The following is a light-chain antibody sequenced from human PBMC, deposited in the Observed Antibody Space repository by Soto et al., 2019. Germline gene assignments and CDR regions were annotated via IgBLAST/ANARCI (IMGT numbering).Light chain of an antibody. CDR1: QDISNY. Sequence: DIQMTQSPSSLSASVGDRVTITCQASQDISNYLNWYQQKPGKAPKLLIYDASNLETGVPSRFSGSGSGTDFTFTISNLQPEDISTYYCQQYDNLPYTFGLGTKLEIK. CDR3: QQYDNLPYT. CDR2: DAS. V-gene: IGKV1-33*01. J-gene: IGKJ2*01.